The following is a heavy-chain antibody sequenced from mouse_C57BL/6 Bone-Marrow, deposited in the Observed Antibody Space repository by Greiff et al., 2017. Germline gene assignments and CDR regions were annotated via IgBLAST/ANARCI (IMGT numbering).Heavy chain of an antibody. CDR2: ISSGGSYT. CDR3: ARYSNLDY. V-gene: IGHV5-6*01. D-gene: IGHD2-5*01. CDR1: GFTFSSYG. J-gene: IGHJ2*01. Sequence: EVKVVESGGDLVKPGGSLKLSCAASGFTFSSYGMSWVRQTPDKRLEWVATISSGGSYTYYPDSVKGRFTISRDHAKKTLYLQKSSLKSEDTAMYYCARYSNLDYWGQGTTLTVSS.